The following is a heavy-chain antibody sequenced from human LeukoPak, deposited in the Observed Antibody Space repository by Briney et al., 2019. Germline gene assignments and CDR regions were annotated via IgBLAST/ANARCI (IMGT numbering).Heavy chain of an antibody. CDR1: GGTFSSYA. D-gene: IGHD1-14*01. Sequence: SVRVSCKASGGTFSSYAISWVRQAPGQGLEWMGRIIPILGIANYAQKFQGRVTITVDKSTSTAYMELSSLRSEDTAVYYCAREPPYPDDYYYYYGMDVWGQGTTVTVSS. CDR2: IIPILGIA. CDR3: AREPPYPDDYYYYYGMDV. J-gene: IGHJ6*02. V-gene: IGHV1-69*04.